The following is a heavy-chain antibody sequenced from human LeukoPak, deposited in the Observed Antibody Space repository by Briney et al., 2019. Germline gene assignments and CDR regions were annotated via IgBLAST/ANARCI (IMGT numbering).Heavy chain of an antibody. V-gene: IGHV1-2*02. CDR2: INPNSGGT. D-gene: IGHD3-22*01. CDR1: GYTFTGYY. CDR3: ARDQYYYDSSGYYPLYYFDY. Sequence: ASVKVSCKASGYTFTGYYMHWVRQAPGQGLEWMGLINPNSGGTNYAQKFQGRVTMTRDTSISTAYMELSRLRSDDTAVYYCARDQYYYDSSGYYPLYYFDYWGQGTLVTVSS. J-gene: IGHJ4*02.